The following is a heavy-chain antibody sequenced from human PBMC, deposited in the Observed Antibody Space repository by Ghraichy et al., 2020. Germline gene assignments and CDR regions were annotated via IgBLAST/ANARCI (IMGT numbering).Heavy chain of an antibody. CDR1: GGFITNYY. CDR2: IHYSGTT. CDR3: ARDTEEKATPYCYFDL. D-gene: IGHD5-24*01. V-gene: IGHV4-59*01. J-gene: IGHJ2*01. Sequence: SQTLSLTCVVSGGFITNYYWSWIRQTPGQGLEWIGFIHYSGTTQYNPFFKSRVTFSVDTSKNQFSLKLSSVTAADTAVYYCARDTEEKATPYCYFDLWGRGTLVTVSS.